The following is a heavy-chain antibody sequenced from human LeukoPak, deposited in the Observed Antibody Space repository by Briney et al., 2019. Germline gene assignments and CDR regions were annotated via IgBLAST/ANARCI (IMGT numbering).Heavy chain of an antibody. CDR3: ASPAVAGTRDDAFDI. D-gene: IGHD6-19*01. CDR2: IYHSGST. V-gene: IGHV4-38-2*02. Sequence: SETLSLTCTVSGGSISSGYYWGWIRQPPGKGLEWIGSIYHSGSTYYNPSLKSRVTISVDTSKNQFSLKLSSVTAADTAVYYCASPAVAGTRDDAFDIWGQGTMVTVSS. J-gene: IGHJ3*02. CDR1: GGSISSGYY.